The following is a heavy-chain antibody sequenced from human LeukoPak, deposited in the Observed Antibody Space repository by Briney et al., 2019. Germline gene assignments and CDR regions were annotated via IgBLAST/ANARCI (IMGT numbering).Heavy chain of an antibody. CDR3: ARLDSGSYYKLSDYYYMDV. Sequence: SETLSLTCTVSGGSISSYYWSWIRQPPGKGLEWIGYIYYSGSTNYNPSLKSRVTISVDTSKNQFSLKLSSVTAADTAVYYCARLDSGSYYKLSDYYYMDVWGKGTTVTVSS. CDR2: IYYSGST. CDR1: GGSISSYY. J-gene: IGHJ6*03. V-gene: IGHV4-59*01. D-gene: IGHD1-26*01.